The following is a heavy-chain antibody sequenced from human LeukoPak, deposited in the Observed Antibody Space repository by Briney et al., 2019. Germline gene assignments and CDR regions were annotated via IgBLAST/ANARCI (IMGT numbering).Heavy chain of an antibody. D-gene: IGHD3-3*01. V-gene: IGHV3-23*01. CDR3: SKSGDGDFWSGHDHAFDI. Sequence: GGSLRLSCGTSGFTFTNFAMSWVRQAPGKGLEWLSAISGVGGNTYSADSVKGRFTISRDNSKNTLYLQMDSLGAEDTAIYYCSKSGDGDFWSGHDHAFDIWGQGTMVIVSS. J-gene: IGHJ3*02. CDR2: ISGVGGNT. CDR1: GFTFTNFA.